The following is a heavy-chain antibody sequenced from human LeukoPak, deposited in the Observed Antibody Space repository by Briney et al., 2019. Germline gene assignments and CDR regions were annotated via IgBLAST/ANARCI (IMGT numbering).Heavy chain of an antibody. Sequence: SETLSLTCTVSGGSISSYYWSWIRQPAGKGLEWIGRIYISGSTNYNPSLKSRVTMSVDTSKNQFSLKLSSVTAADTAVYYCASVVVAATKEYAFDIWGQGTMVTVSS. D-gene: IGHD2-15*01. V-gene: IGHV4-4*07. J-gene: IGHJ3*02. CDR2: IYISGST. CDR1: GGSISSYY. CDR3: ASVVVAATKEYAFDI.